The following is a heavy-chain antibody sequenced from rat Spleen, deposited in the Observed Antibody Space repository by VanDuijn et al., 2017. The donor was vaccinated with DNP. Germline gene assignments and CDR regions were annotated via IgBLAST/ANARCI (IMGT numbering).Heavy chain of an antibody. CDR3: ARLHYGLDY. CDR2: ISIAGST. J-gene: IGHJ2*01. V-gene: IGHV3-3*01. D-gene: IGHD1-11*01. Sequence: EVQLQESGPSLVKPAQSLPLPCSVTGYSISSNYRGWNRMFPGNKLEWMGFISIAGSTNYNPSLKSRTSITRDTSKNHFFLQVNSVTTEDTATYYCARLHYGLDYWGQGVMVTVSS. CDR1: GYSISSNYR.